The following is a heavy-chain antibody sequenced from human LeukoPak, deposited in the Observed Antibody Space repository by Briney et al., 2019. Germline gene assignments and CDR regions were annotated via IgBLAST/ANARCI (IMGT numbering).Heavy chain of an antibody. Sequence: SQTLSLTCAISGDTFSNNSGGWNWLRQSPSRGLEWLGRTYYISQWFLDYAPSVKGRIIITSDTSNNQFSLHLSSVTPDDTAVYYCARALERYYFDSWGQGTLVTVSS. CDR1: GDTFSNNSGG. CDR2: TYYISQWFL. CDR3: ARALERYYFDS. V-gene: IGHV6-1*01. D-gene: IGHD1-1*01. J-gene: IGHJ4*02.